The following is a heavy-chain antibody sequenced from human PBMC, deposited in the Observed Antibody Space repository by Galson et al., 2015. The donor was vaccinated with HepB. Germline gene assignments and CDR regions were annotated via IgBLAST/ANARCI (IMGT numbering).Heavy chain of an antibody. D-gene: IGHD7-27*01. CDR1: GGSINSYY. CDR2: IYYSGGT. V-gene: IGHV4-59*01. CDR3: ASHPNTNDWGWFDP. Sequence: SETLSLTCTVSGGSINSYYWSWIRQPPGKGLEWIGYIYYSGGTNYNPSLKSRVTISVDTSKNHFSLRLSSVTAADTAVYYCASHPNTNDWGWFDPWGQGTLVTVSS. J-gene: IGHJ5*02.